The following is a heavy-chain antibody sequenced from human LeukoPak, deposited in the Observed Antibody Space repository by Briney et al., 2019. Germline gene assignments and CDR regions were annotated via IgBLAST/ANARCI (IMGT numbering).Heavy chain of an antibody. CDR3: ARVDILTGYYFFDS. CDR2: INPNSGGT. Sequence: ASVKVSCKASGYTFTGYYMHWVRQAPGQGLEWMGWINPNSGGTNYAQKFQGRVTMTRDTSISTAYMELSRLRSDDTAVYYCARVDILTGYYFFDSWGQGTLVTVSS. J-gene: IGHJ4*02. CDR1: GYTFTGYY. D-gene: IGHD3-9*01. V-gene: IGHV1-2*02.